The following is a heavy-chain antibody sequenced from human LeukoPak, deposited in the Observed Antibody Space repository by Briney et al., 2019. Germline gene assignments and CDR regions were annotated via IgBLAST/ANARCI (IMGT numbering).Heavy chain of an antibody. CDR3: DIASMIVVVIKEAHAFDI. D-gene: IGHD3-22*01. CDR1: GGSISSSSYY. CDR2: IYYSGST. J-gene: IGHJ3*02. V-gene: IGHV4-39*01. Sequence: SETLSLTCTVPGGSISSSSYYWGWIRQPPGKGLEWIGSIYYSGSTYYNPSLKSRVTISVDTSKNQFSLKLSSVTAADTAVYYCDIASMIVVVIKEAHAFDIWGQGTMVTVSS.